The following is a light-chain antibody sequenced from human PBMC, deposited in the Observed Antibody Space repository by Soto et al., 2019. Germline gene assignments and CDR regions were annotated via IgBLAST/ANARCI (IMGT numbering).Light chain of an antibody. V-gene: IGLV3-21*02. J-gene: IGLJ2*01. Sequence: SYELTQPPSVSVAPGQTATITCGGNNIGTKSVHWYQQKPGQAPVLVVYDASDRPSEIPERFSGSNSGNTATLTISSVEAGDEADYCCQVWDSTTSHVVFGGRTKLTVL. CDR3: QVWDSTTSHVV. CDR1: NIGTKS. CDR2: DAS.